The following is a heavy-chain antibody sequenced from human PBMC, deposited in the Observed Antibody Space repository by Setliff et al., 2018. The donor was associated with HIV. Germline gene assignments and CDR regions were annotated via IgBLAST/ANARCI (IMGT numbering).Heavy chain of an antibody. J-gene: IGHJ5*02. D-gene: IGHD7-27*01. CDR1: GVSISSGSYY. V-gene: IGHV4-61*09. CDR3: EANFP. Sequence: SDTLSLTCTVSGVSISSGSYYWSLIRQPAGKGLEWIGHIYTSGITNYTPSLKSRVTRSVDTSKNQFSLKLSPVTAADTAVYYCEANFPLGQGTLVTVSS. CDR2: IYTSGIT.